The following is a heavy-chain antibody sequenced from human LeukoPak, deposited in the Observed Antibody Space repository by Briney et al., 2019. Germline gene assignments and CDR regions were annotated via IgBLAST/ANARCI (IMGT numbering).Heavy chain of an antibody. Sequence: GGSLRLSCATSGFTFSNSWMSWVRQAPGTGLEWVANIKQDGSEKYYVDSVEGRFTISRDNAKNSLYLQMNSLRAEDTAVYYCARDWFGGCFDCWGQGTPVTVSS. CDR3: ARDWFGGCFDC. J-gene: IGHJ4*02. CDR1: GFTFSNSW. V-gene: IGHV3-7*01. CDR2: IKQDGSEK. D-gene: IGHD3-10*01.